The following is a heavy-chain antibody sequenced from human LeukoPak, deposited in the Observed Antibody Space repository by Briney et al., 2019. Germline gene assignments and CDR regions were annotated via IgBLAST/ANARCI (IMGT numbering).Heavy chain of an antibody. J-gene: IGHJ3*02. V-gene: IGHV1-18*04. CDR2: ISAYNGNT. CDR3: ARYCSSTSCPKFDAFDI. D-gene: IGHD2-2*01. Sequence: GASVKVSCKASGYTFTSYGISWVRPAPGQGLEWMGWISAYNGNTNYAQKLQGRVTMTTDASTSTAYMELRSLRSDDTAVYYCARYCSSTSCPKFDAFDIWGQGTMVTVSS. CDR1: GYTFTSYG.